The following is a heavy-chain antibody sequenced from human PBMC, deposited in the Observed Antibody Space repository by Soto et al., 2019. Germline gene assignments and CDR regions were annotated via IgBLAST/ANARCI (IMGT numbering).Heavy chain of an antibody. V-gene: IGHV3-21*04. CDR3: ARSADIVVLVRTITRAFDI. Sequence: GGSLRLSCAASVFTFSSYGLNWVRQAPGKGLEWVSSISRSSSYIYHANSVQRRFTISRDNAMHSLYLQLNSIRPEDTAVYYRARSADIVVLVRTITRAFDIWDQGTMVTVSS. D-gene: IGHD2-15*01. CDR2: ISRSSSYI. J-gene: IGHJ3*02. CDR1: VFTFSSYG.